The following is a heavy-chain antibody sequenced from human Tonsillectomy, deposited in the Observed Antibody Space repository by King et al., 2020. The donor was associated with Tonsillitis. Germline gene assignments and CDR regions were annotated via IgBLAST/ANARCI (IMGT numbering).Heavy chain of an antibody. CDR3: AKDTTLGGVRGVLFDY. D-gene: IGHD3-10*01. CDR1: GFNFDDYA. Sequence: QLVQSGGGLVQPGRSLRLSCAASGFNFDDYAMHWVRQAPGKGLEWVSGISWNSGSIGYADSVKGRFTISRDNAKNSLYLQMNSLRAEDTASYYCAKDTTLGGVRGVLFDYWGQGTLVTVSS. V-gene: IGHV3-9*01. J-gene: IGHJ4*02. CDR2: ISWNSGSI.